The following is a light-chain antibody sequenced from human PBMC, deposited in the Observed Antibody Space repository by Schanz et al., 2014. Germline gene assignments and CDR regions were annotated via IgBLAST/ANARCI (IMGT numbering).Light chain of an antibody. CDR3: QQYYSTPWT. Sequence: DIVMTQSPDSLAVSLGERATIHCKSSQSILYSSNNKNYLAWYQQKPGQPPKLLIYWASTRESGVPDRFSGGVSGTDFTLTISSLQAEDVAVYYCQQYYSTPWTFGQGTK. J-gene: IGKJ1*01. CDR2: WAS. V-gene: IGKV4-1*01. CDR1: QSILYSSNNKNY.